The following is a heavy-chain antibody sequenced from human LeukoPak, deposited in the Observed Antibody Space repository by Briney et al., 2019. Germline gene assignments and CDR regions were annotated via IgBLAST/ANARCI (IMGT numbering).Heavy chain of an antibody. CDR3: ARAGGTGYSSGWYDY. J-gene: IGHJ4*02. CDR2: INHSGST. V-gene: IGHV4-34*01. CDR1: GGSFSGYY. D-gene: IGHD6-19*01. Sequence: SETLSLTCAVYGGSFSGYYWSWIRQPPGKGLEWIGEINHSGSTNYNPSLKSRDTISVDTSKNQFSLKLSSVTAADTAVYYCARAGGTGYSSGWYDYWGQGTLVTVSS.